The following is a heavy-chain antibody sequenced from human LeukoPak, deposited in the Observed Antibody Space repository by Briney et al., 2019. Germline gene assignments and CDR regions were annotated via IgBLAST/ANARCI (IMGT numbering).Heavy chain of an antibody. V-gene: IGHV1-69*13. J-gene: IGHJ6*02. CDR2: IIPIFGTA. CDR1: GGTFSSYA. Sequence: ASVKVSCKASGGTFSSYAISWVRQAPGQGLEWVGGIIPIFGTANYAQKFQGRVTITADESTSTAYMELSSLRSEDTAVYYCAREVGYCSSTSCSYYYYGMDVWGQGSTVTVSS. CDR3: AREVGYCSSTSCSYYYYGMDV. D-gene: IGHD2-2*03.